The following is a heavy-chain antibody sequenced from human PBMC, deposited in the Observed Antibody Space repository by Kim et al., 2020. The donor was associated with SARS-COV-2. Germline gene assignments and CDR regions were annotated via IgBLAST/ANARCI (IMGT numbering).Heavy chain of an antibody. CDR3: ARVSYSYGSTYWYFDL. J-gene: IGHJ2*01. CDR1: GFTFSSYE. D-gene: IGHD5-18*01. CDR2: IGTAGDT. V-gene: IGHV3-13*04. Sequence: GGSLRLSCAASGFTFSSYEMHWVRQATGKGLEWVSAIGTAGDTYYPGSVKGRFTISRENAKNSLYLQMNSLRAGDTAVYYCARVSYSYGSTYWYFDLWGRGTLVTVSS.